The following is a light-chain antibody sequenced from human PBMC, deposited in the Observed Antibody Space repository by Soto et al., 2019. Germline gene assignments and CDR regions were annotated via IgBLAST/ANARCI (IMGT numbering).Light chain of an antibody. J-gene: IGKJ1*01. V-gene: IGKV3-15*01. CDR1: QSVSSN. CDR3: QQYNNWPRT. CDR2: GAS. Sequence: EIVMTQCPATLSVSPGERATLSCRASQSVSSNLAWYQQKPGQAPRLLIYGASTRATGIPARFSGSGSGTEFTLTISSLQSEDFAVYYCQQYNNWPRTFGQGTKVDI.